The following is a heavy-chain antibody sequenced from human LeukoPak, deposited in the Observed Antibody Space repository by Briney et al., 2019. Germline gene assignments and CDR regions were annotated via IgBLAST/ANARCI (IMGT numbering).Heavy chain of an antibody. CDR2: IIPIFGTA. J-gene: IGHJ3*02. D-gene: IGHD4-17*01. CDR3: ARDDGATVTTFYDAFDI. CDR1: GGTFSSYA. V-gene: IGHV1-69*06. Sequence: ASVKVSCKASGGTFSSYAISWVRQAPGQGLEWMGGIIPIFGTANYAQKFQGRVTITADKSTSTAYMELSSLRSEDTAVYYCARDDGATVTTFYDAFDIWGQGTMVTVSS.